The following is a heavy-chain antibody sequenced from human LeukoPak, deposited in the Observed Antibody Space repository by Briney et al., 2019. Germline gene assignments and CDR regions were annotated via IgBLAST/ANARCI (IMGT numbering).Heavy chain of an antibody. D-gene: IGHD6-19*01. J-gene: IGHJ4*02. V-gene: IGHV3-33*01. CDR2: IWNDGSET. Sequence: GRSLRLSCAASGFIFSNYGMHWVRQAPGKRLEWVAVIWNDGSETFHADSVKGRFTISRDNAKNSLYLQMNSLRAEDTAVYYCARILAVASFHPFDYWGQGTLVTVSS. CDR1: GFIFSNYG. CDR3: ARILAVASFHPFDY.